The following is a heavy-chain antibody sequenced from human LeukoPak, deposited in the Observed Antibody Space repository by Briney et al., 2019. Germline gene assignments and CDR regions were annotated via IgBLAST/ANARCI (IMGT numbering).Heavy chain of an antibody. J-gene: IGHJ4*02. CDR1: GYTFTSYG. D-gene: IGHD5-18*01. CDR3: ARVDTAMVKKYYFDY. V-gene: IGHV1-18*01. CDR2: ISAYNGNT. Sequence: ASVTVSCKASGYTFTSYGISWVRQAPGQGLEWMGWISAYNGNTNYAQKLQGRVTMTTDTSTSTAYMELRSLRSDDTAVYYCARVDTAMVKKYYFDYWGQGTLVTVSS.